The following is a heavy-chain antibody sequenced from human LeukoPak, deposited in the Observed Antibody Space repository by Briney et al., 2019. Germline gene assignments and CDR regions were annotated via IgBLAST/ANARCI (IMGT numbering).Heavy chain of an antibody. J-gene: IGHJ5*02. CDR1: GFTFSSYG. Sequence: PGRSLRLSCAASGFTFSSYGMHWVRHAPGKGLEWVAVISYDGSNKYYADSVKGRFTISRDNSKNTLYLQMNSLRAEDTAVYYCAKDRISEETYNWFDPWGQGTLVTVSS. D-gene: IGHD2-15*01. CDR2: ISYDGSNK. CDR3: AKDRISEETYNWFDP. V-gene: IGHV3-30*18.